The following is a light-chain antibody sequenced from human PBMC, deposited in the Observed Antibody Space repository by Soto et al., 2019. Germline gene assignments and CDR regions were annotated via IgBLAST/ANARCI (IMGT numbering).Light chain of an antibody. V-gene: IGLV6-57*04. Sequence: NFMLTQPHSVSESPGKTVTISCTRSSGSIASNYVQWYQQRPGSAPTPVIYEDNERPSGVPDRFSGSIDSSSTSASLTISGLKTEDEADYYCQSYHSGNVVFGGGTKPTVL. CDR2: EDN. CDR1: SGSIASNY. CDR3: QSYHSGNVV. J-gene: IGLJ2*01.